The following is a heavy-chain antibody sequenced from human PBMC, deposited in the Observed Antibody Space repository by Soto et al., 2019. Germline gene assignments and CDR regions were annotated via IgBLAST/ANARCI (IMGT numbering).Heavy chain of an antibody. CDR3: ARLAYCGGDCYPGWFDP. J-gene: IGHJ5*02. V-gene: IGHV4-39*07. Sequence: SETLSLTCTVSGDSIISSDFYWGWVRQPPGKGLEWIGSIFYLGSSYYNPSLKSRVTMSVDTSKNQFSLKLSSVTAADTAVYYCARLAYCGGDCYPGWFDPWGQGTLVTVSS. CDR2: IFYLGSS. D-gene: IGHD2-21*02. CDR1: GDSIISSDFY.